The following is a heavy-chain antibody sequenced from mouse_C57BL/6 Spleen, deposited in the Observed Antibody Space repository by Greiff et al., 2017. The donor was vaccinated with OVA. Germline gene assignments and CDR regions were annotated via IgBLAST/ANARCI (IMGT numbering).Heavy chain of an antibody. J-gene: IGHJ2*01. D-gene: IGHD2-4*01. CDR2: INPGSGGT. V-gene: IGHV1-54*01. CDR1: GYAFTNYL. CDR3: AREGNDYDGYYFDD. Sequence: VQLQQSGAELVRPGTSVKVSCKASGYAFTNYLIEWVKQRPGQGLEWIGVINPGSGGTNYNEKFKGKATLTADKSSSTAYMQLSSLTSEDSAVYFCAREGNDYDGYYFDDWGQGTTLTVSS.